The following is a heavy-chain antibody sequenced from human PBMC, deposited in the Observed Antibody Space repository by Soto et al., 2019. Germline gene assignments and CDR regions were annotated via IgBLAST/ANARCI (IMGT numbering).Heavy chain of an antibody. J-gene: IGHJ6*02. V-gene: IGHV3-23*01. CDR3: SKASGRVHYGMHV. D-gene: IGHD3-10*01. CDR2: IRGSGGGT. Sequence: GGSLRLSCAASGFPFSMFAMNRVRQAPGKGLEWVSGIRGSGGGTYYADSVKGRFTISRDDSRHMLYLEMNTLRGEDTAVYYCSKASGRVHYGMHVWGQGTTVTVSS. CDR1: GFPFSMFA.